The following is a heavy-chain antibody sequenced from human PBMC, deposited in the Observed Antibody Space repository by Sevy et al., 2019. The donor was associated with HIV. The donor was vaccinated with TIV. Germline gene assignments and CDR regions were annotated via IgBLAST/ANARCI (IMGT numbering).Heavy chain of an antibody. J-gene: IGHJ5*02. D-gene: IGHD1-26*01. CDR1: GFNFRNFW. Sequence: GGSLRLSCVASGFNFRNFWMSWVRQAPGKGLECVADIKQDGSEAYYVDSVKGRFTISRDNAKNSLYLQMNSLRDEDTAMYFCVRDKAVGASILDAWGQGTPVTVSS. CDR2: IKQDGSEA. CDR3: VRDKAVGASILDA. V-gene: IGHV3-7*03.